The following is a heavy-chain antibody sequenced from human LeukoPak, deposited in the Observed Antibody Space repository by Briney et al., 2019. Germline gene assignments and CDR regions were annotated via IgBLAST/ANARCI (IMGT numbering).Heavy chain of an antibody. V-gene: IGHV3-23*01. Sequence: GGSLRLSCAASGFTFSSYAMSWVRQAPGKGLEWVSAISGSGGSTYYADSVKGRFTISRDNSKNTLYLQMNSLRAEDTAVYYCAKDTRQWYYGSGSYYNPFDYWGQGTLVTVSS. CDR1: GFTFSSYA. CDR3: AKDTRQWYYGSGSYYNPFDY. CDR2: ISGSGGST. D-gene: IGHD3-10*01. J-gene: IGHJ4*02.